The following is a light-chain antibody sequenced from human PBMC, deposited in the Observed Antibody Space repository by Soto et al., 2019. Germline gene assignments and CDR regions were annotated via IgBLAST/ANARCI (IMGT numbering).Light chain of an antibody. V-gene: IGKV3-15*01. CDR1: QNVLSN. CDR2: GAS. CDR3: QQRSNWLIT. Sequence: IVMTQSPANLSVSPWERATLSCRASQNVLSNLAWYQQKPGQAPRLLIYGASTRATGLPARFSGSGSGTDFTLTISSLEPEDFAVYYCQQRSNWLITFGQGTRLEIK. J-gene: IGKJ5*01.